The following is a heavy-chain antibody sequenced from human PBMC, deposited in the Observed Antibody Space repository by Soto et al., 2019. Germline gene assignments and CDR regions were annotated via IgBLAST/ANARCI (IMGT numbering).Heavy chain of an antibody. V-gene: IGHV4-39*01. Sequence: QLPLQESGPGLVKPSETLSLTCTVSGGSISSSSYYWGWIRQPPGKGLEWIGSIYYSGSTYYKPSLKSRVTISVDTSTTQFSLNLSSVTAADTAVYYCARHVRVMLTNLNWFDPWGQGTLVTVAS. CDR1: GGSISSSSYY. J-gene: IGHJ5*02. D-gene: IGHD2-8*01. CDR2: IYYSGST. CDR3: ARHVRVMLTNLNWFDP.